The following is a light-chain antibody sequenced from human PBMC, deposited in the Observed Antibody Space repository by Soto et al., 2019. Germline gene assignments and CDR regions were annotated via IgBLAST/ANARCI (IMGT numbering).Light chain of an antibody. CDR2: DAS. Sequence: ESVLTQSPATLSLSPGERATLSCRASPSVSNSLAWYQHKPGQAPRLLIYDASNRATGVPTRFSGSGSGTDFTLTISSLEPEDFAVYYCQPYNNWPLTFGGGTKV. V-gene: IGKV3-11*01. J-gene: IGKJ4*01. CDR1: PSVSNS. CDR3: QPYNNWPLT.